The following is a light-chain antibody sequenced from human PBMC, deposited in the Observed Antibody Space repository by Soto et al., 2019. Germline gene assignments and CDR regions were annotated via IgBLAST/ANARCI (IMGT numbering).Light chain of an antibody. V-gene: IGKV3-20*01. CDR2: GAS. CDR3: QQYGSSPKT. Sequence: EILMTQSPSTLSGSAGERATLSWRASQSVSSNLAWYQQKPGQAPRLLISGASSRATGIPDRFSGSGSGTDFTLTITRLEPEDFAVYYCQQYGSSPKTFGLGTKVDIK. CDR1: QSVSSN. J-gene: IGKJ1*01.